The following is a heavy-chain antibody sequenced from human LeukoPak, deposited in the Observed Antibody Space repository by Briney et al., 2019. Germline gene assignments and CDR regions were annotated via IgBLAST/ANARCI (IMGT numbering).Heavy chain of an antibody. CDR1: GFTFSSYS. Sequence: GGSLRLSCAASGFTFSSYSMNWVRQAPGKGLEWVSSISISGDNTYYADSVKGRFTISRDNSKNTVYLQMNSLRVEDTAIYYCAREVRPNDYWGQGTLVTVSS. J-gene: IGHJ4*02. CDR2: ISISGDNT. D-gene: IGHD6-25*01. V-gene: IGHV3-23*01. CDR3: AREVRPNDY.